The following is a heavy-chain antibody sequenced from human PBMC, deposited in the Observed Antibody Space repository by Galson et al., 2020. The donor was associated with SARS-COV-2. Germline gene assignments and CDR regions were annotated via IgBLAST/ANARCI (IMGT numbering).Heavy chain of an antibody. CDR3: AGLALIHYFDL. CDR2: IYYSGIT. D-gene: IGHD3-3*02. CDR1: GDSISSGGYY. J-gene: IGHJ2*01. Sequence: SETLSLTCTVSGDSISSGGYYWSWIRQHPGRGLEWIGSIYYSGITYYNPSLKSRVTISLDTSKNQFSLSLTSVTAADTAVYYCAGLALIHYFDLWGCGTLVSVSS. V-gene: IGHV4-31*03.